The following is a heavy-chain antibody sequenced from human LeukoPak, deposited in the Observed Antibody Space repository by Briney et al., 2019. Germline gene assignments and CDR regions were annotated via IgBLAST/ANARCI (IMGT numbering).Heavy chain of an antibody. CDR1: GFTFSSYG. J-gene: IGHJ4*02. Sequence: PGGSLRLSCAASGFTFSSYGMHWVRQAPGKGLEWVAVIWIEGGNKYYADSVKGRFTISRDNSKNTLYLQMNSLRAEDTAVYYCARDAGYCSGGSCYPGQFDYWGQGTLVTVSS. CDR2: IWIEGGNK. CDR3: ARDAGYCSGGSCYPGQFDY. D-gene: IGHD2-15*01. V-gene: IGHV3-33*01.